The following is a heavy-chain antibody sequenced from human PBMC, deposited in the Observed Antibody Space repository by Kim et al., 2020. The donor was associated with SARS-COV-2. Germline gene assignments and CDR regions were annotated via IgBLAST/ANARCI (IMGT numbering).Heavy chain of an antibody. J-gene: IGHJ4*02. Sequence: SETLSLTCAVYGGSFSGYYWSWIRQPPGKGLEWIGEINHSGSTNYNPSLKSRVTISVDTSKNQFSLKLSSVTAADTAVYYCARGLWAGTTGTTWLYWGQGTLVTVSS. CDR1: GGSFSGYY. D-gene: IGHD1-1*01. V-gene: IGHV4-34*01. CDR3: ARGLWAGTTGTTWLY. CDR2: INHSGST.